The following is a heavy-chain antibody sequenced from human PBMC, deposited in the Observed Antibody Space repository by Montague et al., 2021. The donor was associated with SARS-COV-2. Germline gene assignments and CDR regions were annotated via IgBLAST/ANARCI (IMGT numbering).Heavy chain of an antibody. D-gene: IGHD4-17*01. CDR2: IYNSGTT. J-gene: IGHJ5*02. V-gene: IGHV4-39*01. CDR1: GDSTSCPNCY. Sequence: SETLSLTCTVSGDSTSCPNCYWGWIRQAPGKGLDWIGTIYNSGTTYYTPSLKSRLTISIDTSKNQFSLKLTSVTAADTAVYYCARHRNYGDHSLDNWFHPCGQGTLVTVSS. CDR3: ARHRNYGDHSLDNWFHP.